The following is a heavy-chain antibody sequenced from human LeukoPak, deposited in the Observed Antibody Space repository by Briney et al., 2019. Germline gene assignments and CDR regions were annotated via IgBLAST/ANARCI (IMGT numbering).Heavy chain of an antibody. CDR1: GFTFSSFS. D-gene: IGHD2-15*01. CDR3: ARVPSDIVVVEPATPDF. Sequence: GGSLRLSCAASGFTFSSFSMNWVRQAPGKGLEWVSSISSRSTYIYYADSVRGRFTISRDNAKNSLYLQMNSLRAEDTAVYYCARVPSDIVVVEPATPDFWGQGTLVTVSS. V-gene: IGHV3-21*01. CDR2: ISSRSTYI. J-gene: IGHJ4*02.